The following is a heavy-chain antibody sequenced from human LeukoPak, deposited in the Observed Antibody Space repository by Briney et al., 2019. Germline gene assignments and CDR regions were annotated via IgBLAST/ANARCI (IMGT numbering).Heavy chain of an antibody. CDR2: ISGSGGST. V-gene: IGHV3-23*01. D-gene: IGHD4-17*01. J-gene: IGHJ4*02. CDR1: GFTFSSYA. Sequence: GGSLRLSCAASGFTFSSYAMSWVRQAPGKGLEWVSAISGSGGSTYYADSVKGRFTISRDNSKNTLYLQMNSLRAEDTAVYYCAKVPPFDYGDYYYFDYWGQGTLVTVSS. CDR3: AKVPPFDYGDYYYFDY.